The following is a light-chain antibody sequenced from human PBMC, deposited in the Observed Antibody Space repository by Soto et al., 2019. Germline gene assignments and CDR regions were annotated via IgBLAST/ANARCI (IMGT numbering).Light chain of an antibody. CDR2: KAS. V-gene: IGKV1-5*03. CDR3: QQYNSYAWT. J-gene: IGKJ1*01. CDR1: RSISSW. Sequence: DIQMTQSPSTLSASVGDRVTITCRASRSISSWLAWYQQKPGKAPKVLIYKASSLESGVPSRFSGSGSGTEFTLTISSLQPDDFATYYCQQYNSYAWTFSQGTKVDIK.